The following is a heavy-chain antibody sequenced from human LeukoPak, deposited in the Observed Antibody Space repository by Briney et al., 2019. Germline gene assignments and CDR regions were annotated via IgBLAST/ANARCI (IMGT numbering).Heavy chain of an antibody. J-gene: IGHJ5*02. CDR3: AKAHDFWSGHSRLNNWFDP. CDR2: ICGRVGST. V-gene: IGHV3-23*01. D-gene: IGHD3-3*01. CDR1: LFTLRSYA. Sequence: GGSLRLSRAPSLFTLRSYAMSWVRQAPGKGLEGVSAICGRVGSTYYADPAKGRFTISRDNSKNTLYLQINSLRAEDTAVYYCAKAHDFWSGHSRLNNWFDPWRQGTLVTVSS.